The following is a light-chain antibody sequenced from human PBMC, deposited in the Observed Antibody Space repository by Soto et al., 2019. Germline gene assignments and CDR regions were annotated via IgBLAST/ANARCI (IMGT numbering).Light chain of an antibody. CDR3: GTWDSSLSAYV. V-gene: IGLV1-51*01. CDR1: SSNIGNNY. CDR2: DNN. Sequence: QSVLTPPPSVSAAPGQKVTISFSGSSSNIGNNYVSWYQQLPGTAPKLLIYDNNKRPSGIPDRFSGSKSGTSATLGITGLQTGGEADYYCGTWDSSLSAYVFGTGTKVTVL. J-gene: IGLJ1*01.